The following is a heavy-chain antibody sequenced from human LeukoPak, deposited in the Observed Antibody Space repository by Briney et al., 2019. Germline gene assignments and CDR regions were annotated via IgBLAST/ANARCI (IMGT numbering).Heavy chain of an antibody. CDR1: GFTFSSYS. CDR3: ARGILATLDYFDY. J-gene: IGHJ4*02. CDR2: ISSSSSYI. Sequence: GGSLRLSCAASGFTFSSYSMNWVRQSPGKGLEWVSSISSSSSYIYYADSVKGRFTISRDNAKNSLYLQMNSLRAEDTAVYYCARGILATLDYFDYWGQGTLVTVSS. D-gene: IGHD5-12*01. V-gene: IGHV3-21*01.